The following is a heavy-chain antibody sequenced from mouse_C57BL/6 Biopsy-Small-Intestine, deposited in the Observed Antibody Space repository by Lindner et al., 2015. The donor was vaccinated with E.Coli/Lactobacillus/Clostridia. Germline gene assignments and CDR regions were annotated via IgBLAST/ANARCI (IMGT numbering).Heavy chain of an antibody. Sequence: SVKVSCKASGYTFSSYYIHWLRQAPGQGLEWMGWISPNDGGTNYAQKFQDSVTMTRDTSISTAYMELSRLSSDDTAVYYCAKVLIRTGGRGFDYWGQGTLVTVSS. CDR3: AKVLIRTGGRGFDY. D-gene: IGHD1-3*01. CDR1: GYTFSSYY. V-gene: IGHV1-7*01. CDR2: ISPNDGGT. J-gene: IGHJ4*01.